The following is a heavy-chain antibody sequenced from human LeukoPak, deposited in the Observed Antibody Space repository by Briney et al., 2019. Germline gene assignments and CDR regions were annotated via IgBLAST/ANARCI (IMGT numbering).Heavy chain of an antibody. Sequence: ASVKVSCKASGYTFTSYGIFWVRQAPGQGLEWMGRICAYNGNTKYAQKLQGRVTMTTDTSTSTAYMELRSLRSDDTAVYYCARTGGGSSSGNYYYYMDVWGKGTTVTVSS. CDR1: GYTFTSYG. D-gene: IGHD6-6*01. J-gene: IGHJ6*03. CDR2: ICAYNGNT. CDR3: ARTGGGSSSGNYYYYMDV. V-gene: IGHV1-18*01.